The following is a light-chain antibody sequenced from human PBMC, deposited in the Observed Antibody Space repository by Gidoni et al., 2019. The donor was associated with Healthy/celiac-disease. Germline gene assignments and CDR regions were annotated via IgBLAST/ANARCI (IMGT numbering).Light chain of an antibody. Sequence: DIKLTKSPSFLSASVGDRVTITCRASQGISSYLAWYQQKTGKAPKLLIYAASTLQSGVPSRFSGSGSGTEFTLTISSLQPEDFATYYCQQLNSYPRTFGQGTKVEIK. CDR3: QQLNSYPRT. CDR1: QGISSY. CDR2: AAS. V-gene: IGKV1-9*01. J-gene: IGKJ1*01.